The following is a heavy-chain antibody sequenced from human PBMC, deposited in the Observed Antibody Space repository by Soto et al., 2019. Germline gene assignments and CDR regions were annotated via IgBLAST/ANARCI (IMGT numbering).Heavy chain of an antibody. CDR3: ARQPTGYPNWFDA. Sequence: QVQLQESGPGLVNPSETLSLTCTVSGGSVTSSTSSWAWVRQPPGKGLHWIGTIFYGHGTYYNPSLESRVTKSLDTSKIQFSLELTSVTAAETAVYYCARQPTGYPNWFDAWGRGILVIVSS. CDR2: IFYGHGT. V-gene: IGHV4-39*01. J-gene: IGHJ5*02. D-gene: IGHD3-9*01. CDR1: GGSVTSSTSS.